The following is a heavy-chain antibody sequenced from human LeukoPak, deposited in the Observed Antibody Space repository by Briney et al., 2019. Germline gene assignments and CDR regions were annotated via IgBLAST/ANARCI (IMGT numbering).Heavy chain of an antibody. J-gene: IGHJ4*02. CDR2: IYRSGST. V-gene: IGHV4-4*02. Sequence: PSETLSLTCGVSGGFISRSNWWSWVRQSPGQGLEWIGEIYRSGSTNYNPSLKSRVTISTDNSKNGFTLKLNSVTAADTAVYYCARAGSYALEYWGRGTLVTVSS. D-gene: IGHD3-10*01. CDR3: ARAGSYALEY. CDR1: GGFISRSNW.